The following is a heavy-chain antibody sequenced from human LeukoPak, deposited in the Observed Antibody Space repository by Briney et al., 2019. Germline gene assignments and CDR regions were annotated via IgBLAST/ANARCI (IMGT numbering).Heavy chain of an antibody. CDR3: ARVMRVRGEPGYFHY. D-gene: IGHD3-10*01. J-gene: IGHJ1*01. CDR1: GFTFSSYE. V-gene: IGHV3-7*03. Sequence: GGSLRLSCAASGFTFSSYEMNWVRQAPGKGPEWVANINEDGSEKYYMDSVKGRFTFSRDNAKNSLYLQMNSLRAEDTAVYYCARVMRVRGEPGYFHYWGQGTLVTVSS. CDR2: INEDGSEK.